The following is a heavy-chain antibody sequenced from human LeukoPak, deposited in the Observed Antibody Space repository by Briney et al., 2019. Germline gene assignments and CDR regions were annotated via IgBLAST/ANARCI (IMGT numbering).Heavy chain of an antibody. CDR2: ISWDGGST. CDR3: AKDEEKWELLFHLDY. J-gene: IGHJ4*02. D-gene: IGHD1-26*01. Sequence: GGSLRLSCAASGFTFNDYTMHWVRHAPGKGLEWVSLISWDGGSTYYADSVKGRFTISRDNSKNSLYLQMNSLITEDTALYYCAKDEEKWELLFHLDYWGQGTLVTVSS. V-gene: IGHV3-43*01. CDR1: GFTFNDYT.